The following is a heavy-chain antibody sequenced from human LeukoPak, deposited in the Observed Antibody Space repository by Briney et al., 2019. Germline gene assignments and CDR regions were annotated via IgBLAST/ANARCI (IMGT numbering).Heavy chain of an antibody. CDR3: TRVRDGSFPISDY. J-gene: IGHJ4*02. CDR1: GGSISSGGYY. CDR2: IYHSGST. D-gene: IGHD5-24*01. Sequence: KPSGTLSLTCSVSGGSISSGGYYWSWIRQHPGKGLEWIGYIYHSGSTYYNPSLKSRVTILADTSKNQFSLKLNSVTAADTAVYYCTRVRDGSFPISDYWGQGTLVTVSS. V-gene: IGHV4-31*03.